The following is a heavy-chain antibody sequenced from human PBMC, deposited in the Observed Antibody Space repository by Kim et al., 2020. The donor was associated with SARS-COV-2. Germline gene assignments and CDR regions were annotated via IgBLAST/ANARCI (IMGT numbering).Heavy chain of an antibody. V-gene: IGHV7-4-1*02. CDR3: ARTRDVLLWFGEPPLNWFDP. D-gene: IGHD3-10*01. Sequence: ASVKVSCKASGYTFTSYAMNWVRQAPGQGLEWMGWINTNTGNPTYAQGFTGRFVFSLDTSVSTAYLQISSLKAEDTAVYYCARTRDVLLWFGEPPLNWFDPWGQGTLVTVSS. CDR2: INTNTGNP. J-gene: IGHJ5*02. CDR1: GYTFTSYA.